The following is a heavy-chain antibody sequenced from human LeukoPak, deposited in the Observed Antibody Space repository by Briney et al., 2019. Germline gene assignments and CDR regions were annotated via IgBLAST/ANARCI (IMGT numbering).Heavy chain of an antibody. CDR2: ISSSSSSYI. Sequence: GGSLRLSCAASGFTFSSYSMNWVRQAPGKGLEWVSSISSSSSSYIYYADSVKGRFTISRDNAKNSLYLQMNSLRAEDTAVYYCARVGIAAAGIDYWGQGTLVTVSS. CDR1: GFTFSSYS. V-gene: IGHV3-21*01. J-gene: IGHJ4*02. D-gene: IGHD6-13*01. CDR3: ARVGIAAAGIDY.